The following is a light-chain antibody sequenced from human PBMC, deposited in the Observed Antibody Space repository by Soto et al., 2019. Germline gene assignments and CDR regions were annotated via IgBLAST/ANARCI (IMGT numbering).Light chain of an antibody. J-gene: IGKJ4*01. CDR3: QQRSTWPLFT. CDR2: YAP. Sequence: VLTQSPATLFLSPGERATLSCRASQTVSRYLAWYQQKPGQAPRLLIYYAPTRATGIPARFSGSGSGTDYTLTISSLEPEDFAVYYCQQRSTWPLFTFGGGTKVEI. V-gene: IGKV3-11*01. CDR1: QTVSRY.